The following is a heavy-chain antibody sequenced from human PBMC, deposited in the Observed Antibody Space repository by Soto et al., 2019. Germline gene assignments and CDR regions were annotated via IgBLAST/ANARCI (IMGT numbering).Heavy chain of an antibody. CDR2: IYYSGST. CDR3: ARDSRYYDSSGYYPSDAFDI. J-gene: IGHJ3*02. Sequence: QVQLQESGPGLVKPSQTLSLTCTVSGGSISSGGYYWSWIRQHPGKGLEWLGYIYYSGSTYYNPYLKSRVTISVDTSKNQFSLKLSSVTGADTAVYYCARDSRYYDSSGYYPSDAFDIWGQGTMVTVSS. V-gene: IGHV4-31*03. CDR1: GGSISSGGYY. D-gene: IGHD3-22*01.